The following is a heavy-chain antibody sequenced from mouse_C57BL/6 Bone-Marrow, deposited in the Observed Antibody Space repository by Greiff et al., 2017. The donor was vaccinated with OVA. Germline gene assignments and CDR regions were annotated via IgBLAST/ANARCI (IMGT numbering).Heavy chain of an antibody. J-gene: IGHJ2*01. CDR2: IYPRSGNT. Sequence: VNLVESGAELARPGASVKLSCKASGYTFTSYGISWVKQRTGQGLEWIGEIYPRSGNTYYNEKFKGKATLTADKSSSTAYMELRSLTSEDSAVYFCARPGGSNYVHYFDYWGQGTTLTVSS. V-gene: IGHV1-81*01. D-gene: IGHD1-1*01. CDR1: GYTFTSYG. CDR3: ARPGGSNYVHYFDY.